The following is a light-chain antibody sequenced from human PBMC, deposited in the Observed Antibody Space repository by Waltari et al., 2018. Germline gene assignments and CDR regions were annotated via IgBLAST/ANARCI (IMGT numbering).Light chain of an antibody. J-gene: IGKJ4*01. CDR2: AAS. CDR3: QQYYSTIPVA. V-gene: IGKV1-NL1*01. Sequence: DIQMTQSPSSLSASVGDRVTITCRASQGISNSLAWYQQKTGKAPKLLLYAASRLESGVPSRCSGSGAGTEYTLTISSLQPEDFATYYCQQYYSTIPVAFGGGTKVEVK. CDR1: QGISNS.